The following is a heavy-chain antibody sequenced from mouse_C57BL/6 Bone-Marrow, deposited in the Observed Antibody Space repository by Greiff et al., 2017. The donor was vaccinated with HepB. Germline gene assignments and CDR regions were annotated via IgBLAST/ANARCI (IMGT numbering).Heavy chain of an antibody. Sequence: QVQLQQSGAELVRPRASVTLSCKASGYTFTDYEMHWVKQTPVHGLEWIGAIDPETGGTAYNQKFKGKAILTADKSSSTAYMELRSLTSEDSAVYYCTRNDSFAYWGQGTLVTVSA. V-gene: IGHV1-15*01. CDR2: IDPETGGT. J-gene: IGHJ3*01. CDR1: GYTFTDYE. D-gene: IGHD2-4*01. CDR3: TRNDSFAY.